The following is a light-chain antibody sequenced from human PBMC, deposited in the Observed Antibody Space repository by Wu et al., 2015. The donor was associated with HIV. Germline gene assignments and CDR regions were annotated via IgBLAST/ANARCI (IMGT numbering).Light chain of an antibody. V-gene: IGKV3-20*01. J-gene: IGKJ2*03. Sequence: FVLTQSPGTLSLSPGERATLSCRASQTITNNYLAWYQQKPGQAPRLLIYGAFRRATDIPDRFSGSGSGTDFTLTINRLEADDFAVYYCQQYSRSPRSFGQGTKLEIK. CDR1: QTITNNY. CDR2: GAF. CDR3: QQYSRSPRS.